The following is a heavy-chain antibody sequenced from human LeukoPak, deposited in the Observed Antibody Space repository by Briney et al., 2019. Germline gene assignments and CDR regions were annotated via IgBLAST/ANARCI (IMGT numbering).Heavy chain of an antibody. CDR1: GFTFTTFW. CDR3: AREHSYLADY. J-gene: IGHJ4*02. D-gene: IGHD3-10*01. CDR2: VNHDGSST. V-gene: IGHV3-74*01. Sequence: GGSLRLSCATSGFTFTTFWMHWVRQAPGKGLVWVSRVNHDGSSTNYADSVKGRFTISRDNAKNSLYLQMNSLRVEDTAVYYCAREHSYLADYWGQGTLVTVSS.